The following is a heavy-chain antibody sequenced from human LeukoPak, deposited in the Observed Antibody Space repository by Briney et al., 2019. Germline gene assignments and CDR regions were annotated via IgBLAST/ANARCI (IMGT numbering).Heavy chain of an antibody. V-gene: IGHV3-7*01. CDR3: TREDLEWLSFIDY. D-gene: IGHD3-3*01. CDR1: GFTFSSYW. Sequence: GGSLRLSCAASGFTFSSYWMSWVRQAPGKGLEWVANTKQDGSEKYYVDSVKGRFTISRDNAKNSLYLQMNSLRAEDTAVYYCTREDLEWLSFIDYWGQGTLVTVSS. J-gene: IGHJ4*02. CDR2: TKQDGSEK.